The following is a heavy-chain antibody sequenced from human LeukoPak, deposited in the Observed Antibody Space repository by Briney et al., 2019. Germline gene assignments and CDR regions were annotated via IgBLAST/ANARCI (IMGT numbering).Heavy chain of an antibody. CDR1: GYTFTSYG. V-gene: IGHV1-18*01. CDR3: ARDLYYYDSSASNRTFDY. Sequence: GASVKVSCKASGYTFTSYGISWVRQAPGQVLEWMGWISAYNGNTNYAQKLQGRVTMTTDTSTSTAYMELRSLRSDDTAVYYCARDLYYYDSSASNRTFDYWGQGTLVTVSS. J-gene: IGHJ4*02. D-gene: IGHD3-22*01. CDR2: ISAYNGNT.